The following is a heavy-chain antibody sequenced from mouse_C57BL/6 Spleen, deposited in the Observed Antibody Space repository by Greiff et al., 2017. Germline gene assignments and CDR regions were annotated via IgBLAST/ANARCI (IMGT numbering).Heavy chain of an antibody. CDR2: IYPGDGDT. J-gene: IGHJ4*01. V-gene: IGHV1-80*01. CDR1: GYAFSSYW. D-gene: IGHD1-1*01. CDR3: ARDITTVDYAMDY. Sequence: VQLQQSGAELVKPGASVKISCKASGYAFSSYWMNWVKQRPGKGLEWIGQIYPGDGDTNYNGKFKGKATLTADKSSSTAYMQLSSLTSEDSAVYCCARDITTVDYAMDYWGQGTSVTVAS.